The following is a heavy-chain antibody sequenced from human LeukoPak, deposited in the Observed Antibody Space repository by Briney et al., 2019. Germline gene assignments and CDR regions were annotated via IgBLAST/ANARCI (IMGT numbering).Heavy chain of an antibody. CDR3: ARESTDEYYFGY. CDR2: INPSGGST. Sequence: GSVKVSCKASGYTFTGYYMHWVRQAPGQGLEWMGIINPSGGSTSYAQKFQGRVTMTRDTSTSTVYMELSSLRSEDTAVYYCARESTDEYYFGYWGQGTLVTVSS. V-gene: IGHV1-46*01. J-gene: IGHJ4*02. CDR1: GYTFTGYY.